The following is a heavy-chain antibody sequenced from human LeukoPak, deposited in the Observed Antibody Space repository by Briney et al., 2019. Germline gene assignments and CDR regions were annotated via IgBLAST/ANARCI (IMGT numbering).Heavy chain of an antibody. J-gene: IGHJ6*03. D-gene: IGHD1-14*01. Sequence: GGSLRLSCAASGFTFSSYGMHWVRQAPGKGLEWVAVISYDGSNKYYADSVKGRFTTSRDNSKNTLYLQMNSLRAEDTAVYYCAKPDAWSKAYYYYYMDVWGKGTTVTVSS. CDR1: GFTFSSYG. V-gene: IGHV3-30*18. CDR2: ISYDGSNK. CDR3: AKPDAWSKAYYYYYMDV.